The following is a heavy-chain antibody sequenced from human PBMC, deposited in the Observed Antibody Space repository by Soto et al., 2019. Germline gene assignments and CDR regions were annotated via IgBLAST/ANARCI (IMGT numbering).Heavy chain of an antibody. V-gene: IGHV3-30-3*01. J-gene: IGHJ4*02. CDR3: ARDESKDPMIRAIIVFDS. CDR1: GFTFNTYA. D-gene: IGHD3-10*01. Sequence: QVQLEESGGGVVQPGGSLRLSCAASGFTFNTYAMHWVRQAPGKGLEWVAVLSYDGTSKWYAESVKGRFTISRDNSTDTLFLQMNSLGAVDTAVYYCARDESKDPMIRAIIVFDSWGQGTLVTVSS. CDR2: LSYDGTSK.